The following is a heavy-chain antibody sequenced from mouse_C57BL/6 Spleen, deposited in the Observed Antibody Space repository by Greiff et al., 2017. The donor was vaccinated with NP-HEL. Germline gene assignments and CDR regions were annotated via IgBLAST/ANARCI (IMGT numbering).Heavy chain of an antibody. V-gene: IGHV5-6*01. D-gene: IGHD1-1*01. CDR1: GFTFSSYG. CDR2: ISSGGSYT. J-gene: IGHJ4*01. CDR3: AREGYYYGSSYDAMDD. Sequence: EVQRVESGGDLVKPGGSLKLSCAASGFTFSSYGMSWVRQTPDKRLEWVATISSGGSYTYYPDSVKGRCTITSDNANNTLYLQMSSLKSEDTAMYYCAREGYYYGSSYDAMDDWGQGTSVTVAS.